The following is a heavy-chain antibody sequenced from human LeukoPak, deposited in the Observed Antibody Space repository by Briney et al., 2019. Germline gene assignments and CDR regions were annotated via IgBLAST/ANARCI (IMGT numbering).Heavy chain of an antibody. CDR1: GFTFSSYS. V-gene: IGHV3-48*01. D-gene: IGHD3-10*01. CDR2: ISSSSSTI. Sequence: PAGSLRLSCAASGFTFSSYSMNWVRQAPGKGLEWVSYISSSSSTIYYADSVKGRFTISRDNAKNSLYLQMNSLRAEDTAVYYCARDLALWFGDSKECLDYWGQGTLVTVSS. CDR3: ARDLALWFGDSKECLDY. J-gene: IGHJ4*02.